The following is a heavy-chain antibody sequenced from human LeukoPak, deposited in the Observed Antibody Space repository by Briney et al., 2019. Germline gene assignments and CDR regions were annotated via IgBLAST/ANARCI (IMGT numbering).Heavy chain of an antibody. CDR3: ARGSWYRDLWDHYFDY. V-gene: IGHV3-48*03. J-gene: IGHJ4*02. CDR2: ISSSGSTI. Sequence: GGSLRLSCAASGFTFSSYKMNWVRQAPGKGLEWVSYISSSGSTIYYADSVKGRFTISRDNAKNSLYLQMNSLRAEDTAVYYCARGSWYRDLWDHYFDYWGQGTLVTVSS. CDR1: GFTFSSYK. D-gene: IGHD6-13*01.